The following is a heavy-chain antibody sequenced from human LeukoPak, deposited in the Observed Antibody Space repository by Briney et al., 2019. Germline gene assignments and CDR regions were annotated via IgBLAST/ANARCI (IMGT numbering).Heavy chain of an antibody. CDR3: ARDSPGDPVDY. CDR2: ISSSSSYT. CDR1: GFTFSDYY. Sequence: GGSLRLSCAASGFTFSDYYMSWIRQAPGKGLEWVLYISSSSSYTNYADSVKGRFTISRDNAKNSLYLQMNSLRAEDTAVYYCARDSPGDPVDYWGQGTLVTVSS. V-gene: IGHV3-11*06. J-gene: IGHJ4*02. D-gene: IGHD7-27*01.